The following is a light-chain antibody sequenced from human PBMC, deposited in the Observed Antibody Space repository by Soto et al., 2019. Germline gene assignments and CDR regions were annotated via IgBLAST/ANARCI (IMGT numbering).Light chain of an antibody. CDR1: QTVSSY. CDR2: AAS. J-gene: IGKJ1*01. CDR3: QQSSSTPRT. V-gene: IGKV1-39*01. Sequence: ILLTQSPSSLSASVGDRVTITCRASQTVSSYVNWYQQKPGEAPKLLIYAASSLQSGVPSRFSGSGSGTYSTLTISNLQREDLATYYCQQSSSTPRTFGQGTKVDIK.